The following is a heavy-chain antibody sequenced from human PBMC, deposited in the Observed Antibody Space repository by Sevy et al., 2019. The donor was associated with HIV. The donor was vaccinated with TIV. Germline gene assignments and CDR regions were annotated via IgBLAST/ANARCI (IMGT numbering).Heavy chain of an antibody. J-gene: IGHJ6*02. V-gene: IGHV3-23*01. CDR2: ISGSGGST. D-gene: IGHD3-3*01. Sequence: GGSLRLSCAASGFTFSNYAMSWVRQAPGKGLQWVSVISGSGGSTDYADSVKGRFTISRDNSKNTTFLQMNSLRAEDTAEYYCARGPDLGVVIPTGVLDVWGQGTTVTVSS. CDR1: GFTFSNYA. CDR3: ARGPDLGVVIPTGVLDV.